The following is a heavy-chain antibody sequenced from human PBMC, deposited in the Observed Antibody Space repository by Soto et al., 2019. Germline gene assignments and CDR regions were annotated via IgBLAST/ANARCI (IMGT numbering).Heavy chain of an antibody. CDR3: ARLLRHNYYGMDV. Sequence: SETLSLTCTVSGGSISSSSYYWGCIRQRPGKGLEWIGSIYYSGGTYYNPSLKSRVTISVDTSKNQFSLKLSSVTAADTAVYYCARLLRHNYYGMDVWGQGTTVTVS. V-gene: IGHV4-39*01. CDR2: IYYSGGT. D-gene: IGHD5-12*01. CDR1: GGSISSSSYY. J-gene: IGHJ6*02.